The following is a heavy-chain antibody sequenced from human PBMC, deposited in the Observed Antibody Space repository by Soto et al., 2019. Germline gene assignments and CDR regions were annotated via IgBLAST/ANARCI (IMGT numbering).Heavy chain of an antibody. CDR1: GGSISSGGYY. CDR2: IYYGGST. V-gene: IGHV4-31*03. CDR3: ARDPPLLRNFDL. J-gene: IGHJ2*01. D-gene: IGHD3-22*01. Sequence: QVQLQESGPGLVKPSQTLSLTCTVSGGSISSGGYYWSWIRQHPGKGLEWIGYIYYGGSTYYNPSLKSRVTIPVDTSKNQFSLKLSSVTAADTAVYYCARDPPLLRNFDLWGRGTMVTVSS.